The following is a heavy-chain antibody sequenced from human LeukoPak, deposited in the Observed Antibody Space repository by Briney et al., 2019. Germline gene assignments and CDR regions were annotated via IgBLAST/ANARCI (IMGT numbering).Heavy chain of an antibody. D-gene: IGHD3-10*01. CDR1: GLTFSSHG. CDR3: ARDRAVSSFDS. CDR2: ISRDGTKK. J-gene: IGHJ5*01. Sequence: GGSLRLSCAASGLTFSSHGFHWVRQAPGKGLEWVTFISRDGTKKSYADSVKGRFTFSRDDSKNTLYLKMDRLRAEDTAMYYCARDRAVSSFDSWGPGTLVTVS. V-gene: IGHV3-33*05.